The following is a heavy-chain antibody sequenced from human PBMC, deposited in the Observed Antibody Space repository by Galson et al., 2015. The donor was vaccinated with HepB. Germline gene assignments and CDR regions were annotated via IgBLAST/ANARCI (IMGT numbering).Heavy chain of an antibody. J-gene: IGHJ4*02. V-gene: IGHV3-30*04. CDR2: VSFGGNNI. CDR1: GFTFSDHA. D-gene: IGHD3-3*01. CDR3: AKDGGSGLRYLEWVVSGNYFDH. Sequence: SLRLSCAASGFTFSDHAMHWVRQAPGKGLEWVAVVSFGGNNIYYADSVKGRFTVSRENSKNMLYLQMSSLRLEDTAIYYCAKDGGSGLRYLEWVVSGNYFDHWGQGSLVTVSS.